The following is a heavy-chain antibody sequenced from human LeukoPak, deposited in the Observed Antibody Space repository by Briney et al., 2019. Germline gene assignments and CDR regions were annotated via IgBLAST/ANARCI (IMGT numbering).Heavy chain of an antibody. D-gene: IGHD1-14*01. CDR3: ARATAENDH. CDR1: VYTFTGYY. J-gene: IGHJ4*02. V-gene: IGHV1-2*02. Sequence: ASVKVSCKASVYTFTGYYMHWVRQAPGQGLEWMGWINPKTGGTSYSQKFQGRVTMTRDTSISTVNMELSRLTSDDTAVYYCARATAENDHWGQGTLVTVSS. CDR2: INPKTGGT.